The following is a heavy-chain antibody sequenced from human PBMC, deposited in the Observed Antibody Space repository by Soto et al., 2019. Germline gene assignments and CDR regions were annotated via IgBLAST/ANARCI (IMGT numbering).Heavy chain of an antibody. CDR2: INHSGST. J-gene: IGHJ4*02. Sequence: SETLSLTCAVYGGSFSGYYWTWIRQPPGTGLEWIREINHSGSTNYNPSLKSRVTISVDTSKNQFSLKLTSVTAADTAVYYCARALRDSYTQFPYYFDYWGQGTLVTVSS. V-gene: IGHV4-34*01. CDR1: GGSFSGYY. CDR3: ARALRDSYTQFPYYFDY. D-gene: IGHD1-26*01.